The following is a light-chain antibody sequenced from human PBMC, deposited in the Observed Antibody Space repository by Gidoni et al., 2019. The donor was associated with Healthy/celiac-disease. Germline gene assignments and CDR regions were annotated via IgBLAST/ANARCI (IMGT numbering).Light chain of an antibody. V-gene: IGLV2-23*01. CDR3: CSYAGSSTSHVV. Sequence: QSALTQPASVSGSPGQSITISCTGTSSDVGSYNLVSWYQQRPGKAPKLMIYEGSKRPSGVSNRFSGSKSGNTASLTISGLQAEDEADYYCCSYAGSSTSHVVFGGGTKLTVL. J-gene: IGLJ2*01. CDR1: SSDVGSYNL. CDR2: EGS.